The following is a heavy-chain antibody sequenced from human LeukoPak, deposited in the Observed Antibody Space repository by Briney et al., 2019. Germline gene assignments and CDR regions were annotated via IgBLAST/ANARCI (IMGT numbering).Heavy chain of an antibody. CDR2: IYYSGST. V-gene: IGHV4-59*12. CDR1: GGSISSYY. J-gene: IGHJ4*02. CDR3: ARGPVYCSSTSCYPTVGY. Sequence: SETLSLTCTVSGGSISSYYWSWIRQPPGKGLEWIGYIYYSGSTNYNPSLKSRVTISVDTSKNQFSLKLSSVTAADTAVYYCARGPVYCSSTSCYPTVGYWGQGTLVTVSS. D-gene: IGHD2-2*01.